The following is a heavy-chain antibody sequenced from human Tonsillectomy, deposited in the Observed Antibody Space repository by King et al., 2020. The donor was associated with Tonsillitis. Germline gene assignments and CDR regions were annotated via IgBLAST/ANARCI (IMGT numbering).Heavy chain of an antibody. J-gene: IGHJ4*02. D-gene: IGHD6-13*01. CDR3: ARAQTDRLGIAAAGHFDF. V-gene: IGHV1-3*01. Sequence: VQLVQSGAEVTKPGASVKVSCKASGYTFINYAVHWVRQAPGQRLEWMGWINPGNGNTEYSQSFQGRVTITKDASAYTAYMALSSLKSEDTAVYYCARAQTDRLGIAAAGHFDFWGQGTLVTVSS. CDR1: GYTFINYA. CDR2: INPGNGNT.